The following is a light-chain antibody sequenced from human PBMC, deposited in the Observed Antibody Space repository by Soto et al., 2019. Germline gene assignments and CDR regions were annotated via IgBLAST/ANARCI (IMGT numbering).Light chain of an antibody. CDR2: GDN. J-gene: IGLJ1*01. CDR3: QSYDSSLTTFV. Sequence: SVLTQPPSVSGAPGQRVAISCTGSSSNIGAEYDVHWYQQLPGTAPKRLIYGDNNRPSGVPVRFSGSKSGTSASLAITGLQPEDEADYYCQSYDSSLTTFVFGTGTKVTVL. CDR1: SSNIGAEYD. V-gene: IGLV1-40*01.